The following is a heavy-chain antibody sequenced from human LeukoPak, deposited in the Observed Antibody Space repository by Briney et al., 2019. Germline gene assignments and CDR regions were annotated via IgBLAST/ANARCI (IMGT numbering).Heavy chain of an antibody. V-gene: IGHV4-4*07. Sequence: SETLSLTCICSGSSNRSYYWSWIRQPAGKGLEWIGRIYSSGSTNYNPSLKSRVTMSVDTSKNQFSLKLSSVTAADTAVYYCARVSSTGRYDYWGQGTLVTVSS. CDR1: GSSNRSYY. CDR3: ARVSSTGRYDY. CDR2: IYSSGST. D-gene: IGHD6-19*01. J-gene: IGHJ4*02.